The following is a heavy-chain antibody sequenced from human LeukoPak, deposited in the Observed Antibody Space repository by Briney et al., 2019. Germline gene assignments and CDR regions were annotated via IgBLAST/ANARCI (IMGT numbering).Heavy chain of an antibody. CDR2: IWYDGSNK. CDR3: AKDPTSYYYDSSGYPSGCFDY. D-gene: IGHD3-22*01. V-gene: IGHV3-33*06. CDR1: GFTFSSYG. Sequence: GRSLRLSCAASGFTFSSYGMHWVRQAPGKGLEWVAVIWYDGSNKYYADSVKGRFTISRDNSKNTLYLQMNSLRAEDTAVYYCAKDPTSYYYDSSGYPSGCFDYWGQGTLVTVSS. J-gene: IGHJ4*02.